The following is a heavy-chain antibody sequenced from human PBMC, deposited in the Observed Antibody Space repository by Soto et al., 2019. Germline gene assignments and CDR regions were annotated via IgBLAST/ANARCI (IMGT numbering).Heavy chain of an antibody. CDR1: GFTFDDYP. CDR3: LKDGLITIFGLVYDGVVI. Sequence: EVQLVESGGDLVQPGRSLRLSCAASGFTFDDYPMHWVRQVPGKGLEWVSGISWNSKIVGYADSVRGRFSISRDNAKKSLYLRMNLQSTEDSASYNGLKDGLITIFGLVYDGVVIWGRATMVTVSS. J-gene: IGHJ3*02. V-gene: IGHV3-9*01. CDR2: ISWNSKIV. D-gene: IGHD3-3*01.